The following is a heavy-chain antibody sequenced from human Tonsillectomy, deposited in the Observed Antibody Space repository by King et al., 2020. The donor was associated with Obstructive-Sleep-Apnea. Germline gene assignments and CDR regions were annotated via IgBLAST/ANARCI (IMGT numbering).Heavy chain of an antibody. CDR3: STEDD. CDR1: GFTLSNAW. V-gene: IGHV3-15*05. CDR2: LKSKTNGGAT. J-gene: IGHJ4*02. Sequence: VQLVESGGGLVKPGGSRRLSFAASGFTLSNAWMSWDRAAPGKGLGWVGRLKSKTNGGATKYSAPVKGRFTISRDDSKHTLYLQMNSLKIEDTAIYYCSTEDDWGQGTLVTVSS.